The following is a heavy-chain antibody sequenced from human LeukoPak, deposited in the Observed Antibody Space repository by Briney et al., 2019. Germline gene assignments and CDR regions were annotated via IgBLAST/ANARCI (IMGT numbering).Heavy chain of an antibody. CDR2: IYTSGST. J-gene: IGHJ4*02. CDR3: ARISRTNGYYPLIDY. D-gene: IGHD2-8*01. V-gene: IGHV4-61*02. Sequence: SETLSLTCTVSGGSISSGSYYWSWIRQPAGKGLEWIGRIYTSGSTNYNPSLKSRVTIAVDTSKNQFSLKLSSVTAADTAVYYCARISRTNGYYPLIDYWGQGTLVTVSS. CDR1: GGSISSGSYY.